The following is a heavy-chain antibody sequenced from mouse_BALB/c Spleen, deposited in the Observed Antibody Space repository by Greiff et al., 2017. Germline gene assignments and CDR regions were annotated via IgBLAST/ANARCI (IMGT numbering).Heavy chain of an antibody. CDR3: AREPPITTVVATDAMDY. CDR1: GYSITSDYA. D-gene: IGHD1-1*01. V-gene: IGHV3-2*02. Sequence: VQLKESGPGLVKPSQSLSLTCTVTGYSITSDYAWNWIRQFPGNKLEWMGYISYSGSTSYNPSLKSRISITRDTSKNQFFLQLNSVTTEDTATYYCAREPPITTVVATDAMDYWGQGTSVTVSS. J-gene: IGHJ4*01. CDR2: ISYSGST.